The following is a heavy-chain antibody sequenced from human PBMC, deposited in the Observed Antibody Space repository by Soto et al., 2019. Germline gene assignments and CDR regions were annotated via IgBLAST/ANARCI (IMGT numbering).Heavy chain of an antibody. CDR3: ASERTTVTPDNWFDP. D-gene: IGHD4-17*01. CDR1: GGSISSSSYY. J-gene: IGHJ5*02. Sequence: PSETLSLTCTVSGGSISSSSYYWGWIRQPPGKGLEWIGSIYYSGSTYYNQSLKSRVTISVDTSKNQFSLKLSSVTAADTAVYYCASERTTVTPDNWFDPWGQGTLVTVSS. CDR2: IYYSGST. V-gene: IGHV4-39*01.